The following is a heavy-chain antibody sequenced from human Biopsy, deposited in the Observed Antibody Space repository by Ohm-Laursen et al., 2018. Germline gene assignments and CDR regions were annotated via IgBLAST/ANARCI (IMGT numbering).Heavy chain of an antibody. CDR2: ISSRSSDI. V-gene: IGHV3-21*01. J-gene: IGHJ4*02. D-gene: IGHD3-16*01. CDR1: GFIFSTYT. Sequence: LSLTCAASGFIFSTYTMNWVRQAPGEGLEWVSSISSRSSDIYYADSVKGRFTISRDNAKNSLFLHMNSLRAEDTAVYYCARSVGIMAAPIDYWGRGTLVTVSS. CDR3: ARSVGIMAAPIDY.